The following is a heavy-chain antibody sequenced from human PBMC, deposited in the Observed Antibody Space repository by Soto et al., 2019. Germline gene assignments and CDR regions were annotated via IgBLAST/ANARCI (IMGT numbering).Heavy chain of an antibody. CDR2: IYYSGST. V-gene: IGHV4-59*01. D-gene: IGHD1-26*01. J-gene: IGHJ5*02. CDR3: ARDRGGSGSYYDNWFDP. Sequence: SETLSLTCTVSGGSISSYYWSWIRQPPGKGLEWIGYIYYSGSTNYNPSLKSRVTISVDTSKNQFSLKLSSVTAAETAVYSCARDRGGSGSYYDNWFDPWGQGTLVTVS. CDR1: GGSISSYY.